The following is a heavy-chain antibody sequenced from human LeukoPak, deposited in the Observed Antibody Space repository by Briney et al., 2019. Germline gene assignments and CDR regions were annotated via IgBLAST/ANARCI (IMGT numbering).Heavy chain of an antibody. J-gene: IGHJ4*02. CDR3: AREGARYYFDY. CDR2: IYTSGST. CDR1: GGSISSYY. V-gene: IGHV4-4*07. D-gene: IGHD4/OR15-4a*01. Sequence: SETLSLTCTVSGGSISSYYWSWIRQPAGKGLEWIGRIYTSGSTNYNPSLKSRVTMSVDTSKNQFSLTLSSGTDADAAVYYCAREGARYYFDYWGQGTLVTVSS.